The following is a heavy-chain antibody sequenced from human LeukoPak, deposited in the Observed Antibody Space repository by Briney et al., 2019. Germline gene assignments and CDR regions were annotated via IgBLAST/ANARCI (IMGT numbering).Heavy chain of an antibody. J-gene: IGHJ6*04. D-gene: IGHD3-3*02. CDR1: GFTFTNYA. CDR3: ARRFAAQLAFVDV. CDR2: ISYNGGTT. Sequence: GGSLRLSCAASGFTFTNYAMHWVRQAPGKGLEYVSAISYNGGTTYYADSVKGRFTISRDNSKNTLYLQMGSLIPEDMGVYYCARRFAAQLAFVDVWGKGTTVTISS. V-gene: IGHV3-64*02.